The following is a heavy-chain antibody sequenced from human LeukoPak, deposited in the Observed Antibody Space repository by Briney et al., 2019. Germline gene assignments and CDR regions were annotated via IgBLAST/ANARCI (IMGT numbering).Heavy chain of an antibody. D-gene: IGHD6-19*01. CDR2: ISAYNGNT. V-gene: IGHV1-18*04. CDR3: ARDSPWPEAEQWLVRFDY. J-gene: IGHJ4*02. CDR1: GYTFTSYG. Sequence: GASVKVSCKASGYTFTSYGISWVRQAPGQGLEWMGWISAYNGNTNYAQKLQGRVTMTTDTSTSTAYMELRSLRSDDTAVYYCARDSPWPEAEQWLVRFDYWGQGTLVTVSS.